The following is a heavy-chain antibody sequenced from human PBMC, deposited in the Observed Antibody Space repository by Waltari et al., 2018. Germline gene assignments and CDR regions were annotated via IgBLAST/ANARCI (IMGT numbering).Heavy chain of an antibody. CDR2: ISPILGTA. V-gene: IGHV1-69*13. J-gene: IGHJ5*02. CDR1: GGTFSSYA. D-gene: IGHD6-13*01. Sequence: QVQLVQSGAEVKKPGSSVKVSCKASGGTFSSYAISWVRQAPGQGLEWMGRISPILGTANYAQKFQGRVTITADKSTSTAYMELSSLRSEDTAVYYCARDAGYSSSWYNWFDPWGQGTLVTVSS. CDR3: ARDAGYSSSWYNWFDP.